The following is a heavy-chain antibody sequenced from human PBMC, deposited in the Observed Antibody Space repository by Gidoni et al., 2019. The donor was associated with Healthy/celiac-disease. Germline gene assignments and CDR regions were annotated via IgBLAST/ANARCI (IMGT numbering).Heavy chain of an antibody. CDR1: GYTFTSYA. CDR2: NNAGNGNT. D-gene: IGHD4-17*01. J-gene: IGHJ5*02. V-gene: IGHV1-3*01. Sequence: QFQLVQSGAEVKKPGASGKVYCKASGYTFTSYAMHWVRLAPGQRLEWMGWNNAGNGNTKDSQKFQGRVTITRDTSASTAYMELSSLRSEDTAVYYCARGRDYGDYDPWGQGTLVTVSS. CDR3: ARGRDYGDYDP.